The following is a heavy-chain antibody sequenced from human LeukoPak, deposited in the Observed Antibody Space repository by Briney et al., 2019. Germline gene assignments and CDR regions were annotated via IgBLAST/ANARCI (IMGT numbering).Heavy chain of an antibody. D-gene: IGHD3-22*01. CDR3: ASAENYYDSSGYPEPYYYYSMDV. V-gene: IGHV3-21*01. J-gene: IGHJ6*02. CDR2: ISSSSSYI. CDR1: GFTFSSYS. Sequence: GSLRLSCAASGFTFSSYSMNWVRQAPGKGLEWVSSISSSSSYIYYADSVKGRFTISRDNAKNSLYLQMNSLRAEDTAVYYCASAENYYDSSGYPEPYYYYSMDVWGQGTTVTVSS.